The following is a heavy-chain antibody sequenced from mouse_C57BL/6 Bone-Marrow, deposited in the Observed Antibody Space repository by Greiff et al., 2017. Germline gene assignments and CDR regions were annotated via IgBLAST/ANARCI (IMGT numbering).Heavy chain of an antibody. CDR3: ARRGTSWYFDV. CDR1: GFTFSSYG. Sequence: EVKLVESGGDLVKPGGSLKLSCAASGFTFSSYGMSWVRQTPDKRLAWVATISSGGSYTYYPDSVKGRFTISRDNAKNTLYLQMSSLKSEDTAMYYCARRGTSWYFDVWGTGTTVTVSS. CDR2: ISSGGSYT. D-gene: IGHD3-3*01. J-gene: IGHJ1*03. V-gene: IGHV5-6*02.